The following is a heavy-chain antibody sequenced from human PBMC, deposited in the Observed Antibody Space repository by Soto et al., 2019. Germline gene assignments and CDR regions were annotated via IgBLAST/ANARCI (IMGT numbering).Heavy chain of an antibody. CDR1: GFTFSGSA. CDR3: TRPGGLDV. V-gene: IGHV3-73*01. Sequence: EVQLVESGGGLVQPGGSLKLSCAASGFTFSGSAMHWVRQASGKGLEWVGRIRSKANSYATAYAASVKGRFTISRDDSKNTAYLQMNILKTEDKAVYYCTRPGGLDVWCQGTTVTVSS. J-gene: IGHJ6*02. CDR2: IRSKANSYAT.